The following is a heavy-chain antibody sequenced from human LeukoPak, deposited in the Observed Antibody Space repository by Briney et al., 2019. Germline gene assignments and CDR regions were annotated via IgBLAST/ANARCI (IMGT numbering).Heavy chain of an antibody. D-gene: IGHD3-22*01. Sequence: SETLSLTCTVSGGSISSYYWSWIQQPPGKGLEWIGYIYYNGSTNYNPSLKSRVTISVDTSKNQFSLKLSSVTAADTAVYYCARISYYYDSSGYHYYFDYWGQGTLVTVSS. CDR2: IYYNGST. V-gene: IGHV4-59*01. CDR1: GGSISSYY. CDR3: ARISYYYDSSGYHYYFDY. J-gene: IGHJ4*02.